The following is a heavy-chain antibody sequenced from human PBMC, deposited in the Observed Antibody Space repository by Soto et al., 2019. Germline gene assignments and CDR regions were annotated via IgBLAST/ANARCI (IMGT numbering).Heavy chain of an antibody. D-gene: IGHD2-21*01. CDR2: IYYSGST. CDR1: GGSISSYY. J-gene: IGHJ5*02. CDR3: ARFRRVVRSNWFDP. V-gene: IGHV4-59*01. Sequence: LTCTVSGGSISSYYWSWIRQPPGKGLEWIGYIYYSGSTNYNPSLKSRVTISVDTSKNQFSLKLSSVTAADTAVYYCARFRRVVRSNWFDPWGQGALVTVSS.